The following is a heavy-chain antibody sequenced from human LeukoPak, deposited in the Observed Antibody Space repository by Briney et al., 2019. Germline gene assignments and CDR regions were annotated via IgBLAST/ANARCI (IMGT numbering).Heavy chain of an antibody. Sequence: GGSLRLSCAASGFTFSSYEMNWVRQAPGKGLEWVSYISSSGSTIYYADSVKGRFTISRDNAKNSLYLQMNSLRAEDTAVYNCARGSLYLRVVPYMDVWGKGTTVTVSS. D-gene: IGHD2-15*01. V-gene: IGHV3-48*03. CDR2: ISSSGSTI. CDR3: ARGSLYLRVVPYMDV. J-gene: IGHJ6*03. CDR1: GFTFSSYE.